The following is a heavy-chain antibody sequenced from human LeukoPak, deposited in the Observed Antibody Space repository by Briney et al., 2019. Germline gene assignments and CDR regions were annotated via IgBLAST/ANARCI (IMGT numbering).Heavy chain of an antibody. Sequence: GGSLRLSCAASGFNFRNFDMHWVRQTPGKGLEWVAFIRSDGSNKYYADSMKGRFTISRDNSKNTLYLQMNSLRAEDTAVYYCDCSSTSCYAAGDYWGQGTLVTVSS. CDR3: DCSSTSCYAAGDY. J-gene: IGHJ4*02. CDR1: GFNFRNFD. CDR2: IRSDGSNK. D-gene: IGHD2-2*01. V-gene: IGHV3-30*02.